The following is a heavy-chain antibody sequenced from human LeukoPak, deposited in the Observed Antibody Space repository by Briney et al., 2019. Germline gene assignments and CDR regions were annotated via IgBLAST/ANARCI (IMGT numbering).Heavy chain of an antibody. CDR1: GFSLSTSGVG. J-gene: IGHJ6*03. V-gene: IGHV2-5*01. CDR3: ARENSGSYYNYYYYYMDV. CDR2: IYWNDDE. Sequence: SGPTLVKPTQTLTLTCTFSGFSLSTSGVGVGWIRQPPGKALEWLALIYWNDDERYSPSLKSRLTITKDTSKNQVVLTMTNMDPVDTATYYCARENSGSYYNYYYYYMDVWGKGTTVIVSS. D-gene: IGHD3-10*01.